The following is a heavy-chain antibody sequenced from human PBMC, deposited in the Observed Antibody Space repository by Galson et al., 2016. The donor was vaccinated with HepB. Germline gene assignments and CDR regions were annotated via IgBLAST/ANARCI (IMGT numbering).Heavy chain of an antibody. CDR2: IQNSGENT. V-gene: IGHV3-23*01. CDR1: GFTFRNYG. Sequence: SLRLSCAVSGFTFRNYGMAWVRQAPGEGLEWVSSIQNSGENTHYADSVKGRFTISRDNSRNTLYLQMNSLRVEDTAVYYCRTNAYWGQGTLVTVSS. J-gene: IGHJ4*02. CDR3: RTNAY. D-gene: IGHD2-2*01.